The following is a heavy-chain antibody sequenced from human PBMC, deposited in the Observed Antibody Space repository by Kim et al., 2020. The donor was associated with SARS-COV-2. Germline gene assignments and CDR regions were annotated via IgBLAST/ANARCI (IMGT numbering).Heavy chain of an antibody. J-gene: IGHJ4*02. CDR2: SN. Sequence: SNNYTQSLKSRVTISVDTSKNQFSLKLSSVTAADTAVYYCARGLATYFDYWGQGTLVTVSS. V-gene: IGHV4-34*01. CDR3: ARGLATYFDY. D-gene: IGHD5-12*01.